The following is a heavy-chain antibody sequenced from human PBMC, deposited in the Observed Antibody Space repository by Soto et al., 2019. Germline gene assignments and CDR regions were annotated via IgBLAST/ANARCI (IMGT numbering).Heavy chain of an antibody. J-gene: IGHJ4*02. CDR3: AKGGRYCSGSSCYSQFDY. D-gene: IGHD2-15*01. V-gene: IGHV3-30*18. Sequence: PGGSLRLSCAASGFTFSSYGMHWVRQAPGKGLEWVAVISYDGSNKYYADSVKGRFTISRDNSKNTLYLQMNSLRAEDTAVYYCAKGGRYCSGSSCYSQFDYWGQGTLVTVSS. CDR2: ISYDGSNK. CDR1: GFTFSSYG.